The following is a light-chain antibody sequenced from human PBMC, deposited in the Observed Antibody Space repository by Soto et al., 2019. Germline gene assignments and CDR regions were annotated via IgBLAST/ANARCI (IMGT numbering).Light chain of an antibody. CDR1: QSVSTY. Sequence: LTQSPGTLAFPPGERAPLSCRASQSVSTYLAWYQQRPGQAPRLLIYGASNRATGIPARFSGSGSGTDFTLAISSLEPEDFAVYYCQQRSNLPLTLGGGTKVDIK. CDR2: GAS. CDR3: QQRSNLPLT. J-gene: IGKJ4*01. V-gene: IGKV3-11*01.